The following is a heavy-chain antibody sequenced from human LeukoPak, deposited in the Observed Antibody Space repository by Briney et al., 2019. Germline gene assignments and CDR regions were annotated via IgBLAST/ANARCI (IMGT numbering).Heavy chain of an antibody. Sequence: GGALRLSCAASGFTFCRYAISWVRQAPGKGLEWVSTFGNSAHYADSVKGRFTISRDNSKNTLYLQMNSLRADDTAVYYCANHGVYSGSYSMDVWGQGTTVIVSS. CDR3: ANHGVYSGSYSMDV. CDR1: GFTFCRYA. V-gene: IGHV3-23*01. J-gene: IGHJ6*02. D-gene: IGHD1-26*01. CDR2: FGNSA.